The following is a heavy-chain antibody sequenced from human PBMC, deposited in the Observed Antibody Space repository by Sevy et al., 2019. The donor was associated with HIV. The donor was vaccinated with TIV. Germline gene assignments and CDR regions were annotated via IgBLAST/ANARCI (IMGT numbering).Heavy chain of an antibody. CDR1: GYTFTGYY. Sequence: ASVKVSCKASGYTFTGYYMHWVRQAPGQGLEWMGWINPNSGGTNYAQKFQRRVTMTRDTSISTAYMELSRLRSDDTAVYYCARGFYYYDSSGYYWPWGQGTLVTVSS. CDR3: ARGFYYYDSSGYYWP. CDR2: INPNSGGT. V-gene: IGHV1-2*02. D-gene: IGHD3-22*01. J-gene: IGHJ5*02.